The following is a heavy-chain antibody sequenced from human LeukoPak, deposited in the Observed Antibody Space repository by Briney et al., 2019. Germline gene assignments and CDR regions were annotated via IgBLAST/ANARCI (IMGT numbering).Heavy chain of an antibody. CDR1: GGSISSHY. V-gene: IGHV4-34*01. CDR3: ARGQTSITIFGVVIKGWFDP. Sequence: PSETLSLTCTVSGGSISSHYWSWIRQPPGKGLEWIGEINHSGSTNYNPSLKSRVTISVDTSKNQFSLKLSSVTAADTAVYYCARGQTSITIFGVVIKGWFDPWGQGTLVTVSS. J-gene: IGHJ5*02. CDR2: INHSGST. D-gene: IGHD3-3*01.